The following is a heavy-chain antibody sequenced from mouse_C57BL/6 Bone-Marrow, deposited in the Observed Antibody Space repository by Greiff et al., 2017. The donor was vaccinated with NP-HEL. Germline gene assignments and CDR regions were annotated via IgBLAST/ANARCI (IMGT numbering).Heavy chain of an antibody. J-gene: IGHJ3*01. D-gene: IGHD1-1*01. CDR3: ASNYGEFAY. CDR2: INPGSGGT. CDR1: GYAFTNYL. V-gene: IGHV1-54*01. Sequence: QVQLQQSGAELVRPGTSVKVSCKASGYAFTNYLIEWVKQRPGQGLEWIGVINPGSGGTNYNEKFKGKATLTADKSSSTAYMQLSSLTSEDSAVYFCASNYGEFAYWGQGTLVTVSA.